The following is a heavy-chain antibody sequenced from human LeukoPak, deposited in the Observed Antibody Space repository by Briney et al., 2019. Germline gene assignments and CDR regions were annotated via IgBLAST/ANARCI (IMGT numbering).Heavy chain of an antibody. V-gene: IGHV3-30*04. Sequence: GRSLRLSCAASGFIFSNYAMHWVRQAPGKGLEWVAVISYDGSNKFNADSVRGRITISRDNSKNTLYLQMNSLRPEDTAVYYCTRDGSSWYASYYYYMDVWGKGTTVTVSS. D-gene: IGHD6-13*01. CDR2: ISYDGSNK. CDR3: TRDGSSWYASYYYYMDV. CDR1: GFIFSNYA. J-gene: IGHJ6*03.